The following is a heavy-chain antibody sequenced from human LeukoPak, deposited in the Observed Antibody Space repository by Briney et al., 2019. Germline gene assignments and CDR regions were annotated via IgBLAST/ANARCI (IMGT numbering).Heavy chain of an antibody. D-gene: IGHD3-22*01. CDR1: GGSISSRTYY. V-gene: IGHV4-61*05. J-gene: IGHJ4*02. CDR2: IYYSGST. Sequence: TSETLSLTCTVSGGSISSRTYYWGWSRQPPGKGLEWNGYIYYSGSTNYNPSLKSRVTISVDTSKNQFSLKLSSVTAADTAVYYCARVVPDYYDSSGLDYWGQGTLVTVSS. CDR3: ARVVPDYYDSSGLDY.